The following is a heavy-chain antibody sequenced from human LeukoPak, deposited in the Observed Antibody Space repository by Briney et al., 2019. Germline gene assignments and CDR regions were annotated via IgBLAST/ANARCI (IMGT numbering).Heavy chain of an antibody. CDR3: ARDPGYFYYFDY. V-gene: IGHV1-2*02. CDR2: ISPNSGGT. D-gene: IGHD3-9*01. J-gene: IGHJ4*02. Sequence: ASAKVSCKASGYTFTGYYMHWVRQAPGQGLEWMGWISPNSGGTNYAQKFQGRVTMTRDTSISSAYMELSRLRSDDTAVYYCARDPGYFYYFDYWGQGTLVTVSS. CDR1: GYTFTGYY.